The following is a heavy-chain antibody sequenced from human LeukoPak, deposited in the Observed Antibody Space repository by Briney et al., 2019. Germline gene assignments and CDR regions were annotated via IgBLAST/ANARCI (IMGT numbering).Heavy chain of an antibody. CDR1: GGSFSGYY. V-gene: IGHV4-34*01. CDR2: INHSGST. Sequence: ASETLSLTCAVYGGSFSGYYWSWIRQPPGKGLEWIGEINHSGSTNYNPSLKSRVTISVDTSKNQFSLKLSSVTAADTAVYYCARGSTCSGGSCYYYYYGMDVWGQGTTVTVSS. J-gene: IGHJ6*02. CDR3: ARGSTCSGGSCYYYYYGMDV. D-gene: IGHD2-15*01.